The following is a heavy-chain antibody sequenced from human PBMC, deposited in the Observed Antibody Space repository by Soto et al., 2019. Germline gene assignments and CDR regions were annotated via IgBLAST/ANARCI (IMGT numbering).Heavy chain of an antibody. J-gene: IGHJ5*02. D-gene: IGHD6-13*01. CDR2: IFSNDEK. V-gene: IGHV2-26*04. Sequence: QVTVKESGPVLVKPTETLTLTCTVSGFSLSNAGLGVSWIRQPPGKALEWLAHIFSNDEKSYSTSLKSRLTISKDTVKSQVVLTMTNMDPVDTATYYCASTYSTSWYWFDPWGQGTLVTVSS. CDR1: GFSLSNAGLG. CDR3: ASTYSTSWYWFDP.